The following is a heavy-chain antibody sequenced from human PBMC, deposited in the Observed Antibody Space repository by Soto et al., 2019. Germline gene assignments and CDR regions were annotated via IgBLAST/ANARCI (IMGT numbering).Heavy chain of an antibody. CDR3: ATARWFGASPVGMDV. V-gene: IGHV3-30*03. CDR2: ISSDGSNE. Sequence: QVQLVESGGGAVQPGRSLRLSCAASGFTFSTYGMHWVRQAPGKGLRWLALISSDGSNEYYADSVKGRFTISRDNSKNTLYLQMNSLRPEDTAMYYCATARWFGASPVGMDVWSQGTTVSVSS. D-gene: IGHD3-10*01. J-gene: IGHJ6*02. CDR1: GFTFSTYG.